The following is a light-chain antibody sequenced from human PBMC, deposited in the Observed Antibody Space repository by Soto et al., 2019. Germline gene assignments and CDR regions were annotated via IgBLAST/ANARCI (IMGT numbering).Light chain of an antibody. J-gene: IGLJ3*02. Sequence: QPVLTQPPSASGTPGQTVSISCSGSTSNIGSNFVYWYRQVPGTAPKLLIYRNDQRPSGVPDRFSGSRSGTSASLAISGLRSEDEADYYCSAWDDSLSGRVFGGGTKLTVL. CDR2: RND. CDR3: SAWDDSLSGRV. CDR1: TSNIGSNF. V-gene: IGLV1-47*01.